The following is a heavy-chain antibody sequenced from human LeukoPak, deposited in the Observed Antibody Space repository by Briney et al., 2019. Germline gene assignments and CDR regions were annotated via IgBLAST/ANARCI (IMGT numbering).Heavy chain of an antibody. D-gene: IGHD1-1*01. Sequence: GASVKVSCKTSGYTFTGYYMHWVRQAPGQGLEWIGRINPNSGGTNYAQKFQGRVTMTRDTPITTAYMELSSLRSDDTAVYYCASWDWNPNYYFDYWGQGTLVTVSS. J-gene: IGHJ4*02. CDR3: ASWDWNPNYYFDY. V-gene: IGHV1-2*06. CDR1: GYTFTGYY. CDR2: INPNSGGT.